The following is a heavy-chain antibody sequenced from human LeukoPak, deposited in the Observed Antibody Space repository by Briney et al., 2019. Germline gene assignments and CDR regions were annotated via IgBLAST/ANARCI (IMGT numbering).Heavy chain of an antibody. Sequence: SETLSLTCTVSGGPISSGDYYWSWIRQPPGKGLEWIGYIYYSGSTYYNPSLKSRVTISVDTSKNQFSLKLSSVTAADTAVYYCAREVYYYDSSGYQNWFDPWGQGTLVTVSS. CDR3: AREVYYYDSSGYQNWFDP. J-gene: IGHJ5*02. CDR2: IYYSGST. CDR1: GGPISSGDYY. D-gene: IGHD3-22*01. V-gene: IGHV4-30-4*01.